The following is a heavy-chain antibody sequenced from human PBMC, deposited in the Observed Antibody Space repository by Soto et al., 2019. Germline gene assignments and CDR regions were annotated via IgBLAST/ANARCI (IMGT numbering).Heavy chain of an antibody. CDR2: TYFRSKWNY. CDR3: VRQPLANLALYGMDV. J-gene: IGHJ6*02. D-gene: IGHD6-6*01. Sequence: QTLSLTCAISGDSVSSNNAAWNWIRQSPSRGLEWLGRTYFRSKWNYDYAESVKSRLTITPDTTNNQISLQLNSVIPEDAAVYYCVRQPLANLALYGMDVWGQGTTVTVSS. CDR1: GDSVSSNNAA. V-gene: IGHV6-1*01.